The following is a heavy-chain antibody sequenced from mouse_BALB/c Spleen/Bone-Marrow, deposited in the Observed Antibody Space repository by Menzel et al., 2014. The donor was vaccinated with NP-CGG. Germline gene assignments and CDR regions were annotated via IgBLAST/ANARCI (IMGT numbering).Heavy chain of an antibody. CDR1: GFTFSSYY. CDR3: ARRASYYAMDY. D-gene: IGHD6-1*01. J-gene: IGHJ4*01. V-gene: IGHV5-6-2*01. Sequence: DVQLQESGGGLVKLGGSLKLSCAASGFTFSSYYMSWVRQTPEKRLELVAAINSNGGSTYYPDTVKGRFTISRDNAKNTLYLQMSSLKSEDTALYYCARRASYYAMDYWGQGTSVTVSS. CDR2: INSNGGST.